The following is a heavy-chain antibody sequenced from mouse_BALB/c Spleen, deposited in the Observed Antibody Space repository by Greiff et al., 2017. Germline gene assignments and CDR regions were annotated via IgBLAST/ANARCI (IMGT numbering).Heavy chain of an antibody. CDR2: ISCYNGAT. Sequence: LVKTGASVKISCKASGYSFTGYYMHWVKQSHGKSLEWIGYISCYNGATSYNQKFKGKATFTVDTSSSTAYMQFNSLTSEDSAVYYCARSTMITTSPFYYAMDYWGQGTSVTVSS. CDR1: GYSFTGYY. CDR3: ARSTMITTSPFYYAMDY. J-gene: IGHJ4*01. D-gene: IGHD2-4*01. V-gene: IGHV1S34*01.